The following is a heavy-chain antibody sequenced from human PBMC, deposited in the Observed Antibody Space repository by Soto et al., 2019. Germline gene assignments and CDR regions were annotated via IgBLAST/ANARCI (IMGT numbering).Heavy chain of an antibody. J-gene: IGHJ4*02. CDR2: ITYDGSFQ. CDR3: AKDRVGGTFYTPLAF. V-gene: IGHV3-30*18. D-gene: IGHD1-7*01. CDR1: GFNFDNYG. Sequence: VGSLSLSCQASGFNFDNYGMHWVRQAPDKGLEWVAVITYDGSFQYYADSVKGRFTISRDNSKNTLSLHLNTLKPEDTAVYHCAKDRVGGTFYTPLAFWGKGTLVTVSS.